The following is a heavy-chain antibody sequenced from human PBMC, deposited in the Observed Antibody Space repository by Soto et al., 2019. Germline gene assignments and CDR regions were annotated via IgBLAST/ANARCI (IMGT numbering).Heavy chain of an antibody. D-gene: IGHD3-22*01. CDR2: IDPSDSQT. V-gene: IGHV5-10-1*01. J-gene: IGHJ4*02. CDR1: GYSFAGYW. Sequence: GESLKISCKGSGYSFAGYWITWVRQKPGKGLERMGRIDPSDSQTYYSPSFRGHVTISATKSITTVFLQWSSLRASDTAMYYCARQIYDSDTGPNFQYYFDSWGQGTPVTVSS. CDR3: ARQIYDSDTGPNFQYYFDS.